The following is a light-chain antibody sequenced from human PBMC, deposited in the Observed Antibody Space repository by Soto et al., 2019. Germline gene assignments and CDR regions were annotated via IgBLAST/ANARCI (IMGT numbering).Light chain of an antibody. CDR1: SSDVGDYKF. J-gene: IGLJ2*01. V-gene: IGLV2-8*01. CDR3: SSYAGNNNVV. CDR2: EVS. Sequence: QSVLTQPPSASGSPGQSVTISCTGTSSDVGDYKFVSWYQQHPGKAPELMIYEVSRRPSGVPDRFSGSKSGNTASLTVSGLQAEDEADYYCSSYAGNNNVVFGGGTKVTVL.